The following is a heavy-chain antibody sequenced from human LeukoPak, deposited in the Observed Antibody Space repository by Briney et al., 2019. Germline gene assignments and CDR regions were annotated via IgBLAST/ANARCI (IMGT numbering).Heavy chain of an antibody. CDR2: IGIRGDT. J-gene: IGHJ3*01. D-gene: IGHD2-8*02. V-gene: IGHV3-13*01. CDR3: ARDQGYCTSVNCRGDAFDV. Sequence: PGGSLRLSCAASGFTFIDYDMHWVRQVIGKGLEWVSAIGIRGDTHYSGSVKGRFTISRENAESSLYLQMNSLRAEDTAVYYCARDQGYCTSVNCRGDAFDVWGQGSMVSVSS. CDR1: GFTFIDYD.